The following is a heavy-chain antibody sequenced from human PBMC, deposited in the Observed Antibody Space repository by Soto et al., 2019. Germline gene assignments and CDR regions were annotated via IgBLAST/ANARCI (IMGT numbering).Heavy chain of an antibody. CDR1: GFTFNSYT. CDR3: AKARCSGNSCYVPDY. V-gene: IGHV3-23*01. J-gene: IGHJ4*01. D-gene: IGHD2-15*01. CDR2: ISGSGGSP. Sequence: EVQLLESGGGLVQPGGSLRLSCAASGFTFNSYTMAWVRQAPGKGLEWVSSISGSGGSPSYADSVQGRFTISRDNSRNTLSRQMNSLRAEDTATYYCAKARCSGNSCYVPDYWGHGSLVTVSS.